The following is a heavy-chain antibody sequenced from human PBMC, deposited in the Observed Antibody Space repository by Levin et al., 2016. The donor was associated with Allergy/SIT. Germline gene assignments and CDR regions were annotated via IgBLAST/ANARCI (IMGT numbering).Heavy chain of an antibody. CDR2: ISWNSGSI. Sequence: SLKISVQPLDSPLMIMPCTGSGKLQGRAWSGSQGISWNSGSIGYADSVKGRFTISRDNAKNSLYLQMNSLRAEDTALYYCAKERYSSGYDYWGQGTLVTVSS. CDR3: AKERYSSGYDY. CDR1: DSPLMIMP. D-gene: IGHD6-19*01. J-gene: IGHJ4*02. V-gene: IGHV3-9*01.